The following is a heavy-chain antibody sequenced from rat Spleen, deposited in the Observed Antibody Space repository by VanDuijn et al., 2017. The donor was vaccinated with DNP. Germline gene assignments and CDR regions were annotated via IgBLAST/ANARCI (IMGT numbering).Heavy chain of an antibody. J-gene: IGHJ4*01. D-gene: IGHD5-1*01. CDR3: ARVMTTGAMDT. V-gene: IGHV5-58*01. Sequence: EVQLVESGGGLVQPGRSLKLSCVASGFTFSSYWIYWIRQAPGKGLEWVASINTDGRTTYYPDSVKGRFTISRDNAENTVSLQMNSLRSEDTATYYCARVMTTGAMDTWGQGTSVTVSS. CDR2: INTDGRTT. CDR1: GFTFSSYW.